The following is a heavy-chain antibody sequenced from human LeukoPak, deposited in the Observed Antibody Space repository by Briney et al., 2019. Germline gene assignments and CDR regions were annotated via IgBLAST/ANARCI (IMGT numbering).Heavy chain of an antibody. V-gene: IGHV1-3*01. Sequence: ASVKVSCKASGYTFTSYYMHWVRQAPGQRLEWMGWINAGNGDTKYSQKFQGRVTITRDTSASTAYMELSSLRSEDTAVYYCATSLGYCSSTSCYGMGYWGQGTLVTVSS. D-gene: IGHD2-2*01. J-gene: IGHJ4*02. CDR2: INAGNGDT. CDR1: GYTFTSYY. CDR3: ATSLGYCSSTSCYGMGY.